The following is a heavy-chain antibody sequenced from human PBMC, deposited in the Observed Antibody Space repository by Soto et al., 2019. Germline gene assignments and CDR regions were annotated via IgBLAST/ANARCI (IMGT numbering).Heavy chain of an antibody. CDR1: GTSISSTFW. D-gene: IGHD3-10*01. J-gene: IGHJ3*02. Sequence: TSETLSLTCAVSGTSISSTFWWSWVRQLPGKGLEWIGEIYHSGSTIYNPSLQSRVTLSVDESKNEFSLKMSSVTDADTAVYYCTSKFGQLLADAFDIWGQGTMVTVSS. V-gene: IGHV4-4*02. CDR2: IYHSGST. CDR3: TSKFGQLLADAFDI.